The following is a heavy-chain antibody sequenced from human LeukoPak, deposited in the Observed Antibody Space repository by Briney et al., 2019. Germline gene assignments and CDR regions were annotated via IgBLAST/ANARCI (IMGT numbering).Heavy chain of an antibody. CDR2: IYHSGSK. CDR1: GGAVNSSGYY. J-gene: IGHJ4*02. D-gene: IGHD6-19*01. V-gene: IGHV4-39*07. CDR3: ARGSGWPHYFDY. Sequence: KASETLSLTCNVSGGAVNSSGYYWGWIRQPPGKGLEWIGSIYHSGSKYSSPSLKSRVTLSVDTSKNQFSLRLNSGTAADRAVYWCARGSGWPHYFDYWGQGTLVTVSS.